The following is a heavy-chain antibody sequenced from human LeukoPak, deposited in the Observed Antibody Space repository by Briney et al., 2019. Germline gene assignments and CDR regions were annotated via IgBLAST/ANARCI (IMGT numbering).Heavy chain of an antibody. V-gene: IGHV5-51*01. J-gene: IGHJ2*01. Sequence: GESLKISCKGSGYSFTSYWIGWVRQMPGKGLEWMGIIYPGDSDTRYGPSFQGQVTISADKSISTAYLQWSSLKASDTAMYYCARPRAAAEIFFDLWGRGTLVTVSS. CDR1: GYSFTSYW. CDR3: ARPRAAAEIFFDL. CDR2: IYPGDSDT. D-gene: IGHD6-13*01.